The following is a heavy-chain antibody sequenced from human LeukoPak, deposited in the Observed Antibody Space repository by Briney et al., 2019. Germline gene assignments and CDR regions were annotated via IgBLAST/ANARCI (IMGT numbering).Heavy chain of an antibody. J-gene: IGHJ4*02. V-gene: IGHV4-59*01. D-gene: IGHD6-19*01. CDR1: GGSISSYY. CDR2: IYYSGGT. Sequence: SETLSLTCTVSGGSISSYYWSWIRQPPGKGLEWIGYIYYSGGTNYNPSLKSRVTISVDTSKNQFSLKLSSVTAADTAVYYCRSSGWYEGDYWGQGTLVTVSS. CDR3: RSSGWYEGDY.